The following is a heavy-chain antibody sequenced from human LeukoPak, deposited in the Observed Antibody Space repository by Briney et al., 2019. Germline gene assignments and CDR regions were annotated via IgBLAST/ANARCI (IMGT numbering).Heavy chain of an antibody. CDR2: INPSSGGT. J-gene: IGHJ5*02. CDR3: ARADRLHGGPYLIGP. D-gene: IGHD2-21*01. V-gene: IGHV1-2*02. Sequence: EASVTVSCKTSGYSFTDYYMHWVRQAPGQGREGMGWINPSSGGTSSAQKFQGRVTMTRDTSITTVYMEVRWLTSDDTAVYYCARADRLHGGPYLIGPWGQGTLVTVSS. CDR1: GYSFTDYY.